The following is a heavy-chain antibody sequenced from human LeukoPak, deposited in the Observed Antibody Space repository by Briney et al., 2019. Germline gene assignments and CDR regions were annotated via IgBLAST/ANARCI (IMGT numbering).Heavy chain of an antibody. CDR1: GFTFSSYG. CDR3: EILYGSGSYYNAN. J-gene: IGHJ4*02. Sequence: GGSLRLSCAASGFTFSSYGMHWVRQAPGKGLEWVAFIRYDGSNKYYADSVKGRFTISRDNSKNTLYLQMNSLRAEDTAVYYCEILYGSGSYYNANWGQGTLVTVSS. D-gene: IGHD3-10*01. CDR2: IRYDGSNK. V-gene: IGHV3-30*02.